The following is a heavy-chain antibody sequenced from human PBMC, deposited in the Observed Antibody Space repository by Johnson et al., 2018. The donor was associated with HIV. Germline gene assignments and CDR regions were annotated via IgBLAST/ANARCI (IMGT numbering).Heavy chain of an antibody. CDR2: ISYDGNNK. CDR3: ARAYSYGAFDI. D-gene: IGHD5-18*01. Sequence: QVQLVESGGGVVQPGGSKRLSCAASGFTFSSYAMHWVRQAPGKGLEWVALISYDGNNKYYVDSVKGRFTISRDNAKNSLYLQMNSLRAEDTAVYYCARAYSYGAFDIWGQGTMVTVSS. V-gene: IGHV3-30*03. J-gene: IGHJ3*02. CDR1: GFTFSSYA.